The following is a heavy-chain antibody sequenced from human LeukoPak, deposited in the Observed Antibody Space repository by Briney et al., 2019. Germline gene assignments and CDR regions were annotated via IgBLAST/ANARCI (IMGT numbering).Heavy chain of an antibody. V-gene: IGHV3-74*01. J-gene: IGHJ6*02. CDR3: ARLPANYYYGMDV. Sequence: GGSLRLSRAASGFTFSRYWMHWVRQAPGKGLVWVSRINGDGSSTNYADSVKGRFTISRDNAKNTLYLQMNSLRAEDTAVYYCARLPANYYYGMDVWRQGTTVTVSS. CDR2: INGDGSST. CDR1: GFTFSRYW.